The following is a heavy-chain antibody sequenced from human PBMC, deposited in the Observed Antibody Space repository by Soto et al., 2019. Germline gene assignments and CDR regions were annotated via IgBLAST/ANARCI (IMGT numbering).Heavy chain of an antibody. Sequence: LRLSCAASGFTFSSYWMHWVRQAPGKGLVWVSRINSDGSSTNYADSVKGRFTISRDNAKSTLYLQMNSLRAEGTAVYYCSREEFLGVWGQSTTVTVSS. CDR1: GFTFSSYW. V-gene: IGHV3-74*01. CDR3: SREEFLGV. D-gene: IGHD3-3*01. J-gene: IGHJ6*02. CDR2: INSDGSST.